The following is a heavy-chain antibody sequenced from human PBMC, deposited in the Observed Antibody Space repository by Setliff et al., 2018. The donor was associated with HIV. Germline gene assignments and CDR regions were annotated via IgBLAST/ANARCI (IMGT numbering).Heavy chain of an antibody. CDR3: ARHYYREGFDT. Sequence: ASVKVSCKASGYTFTTYGITWVRQAPGQGLEWMGWISAYNGNTNYAQKLQGRVTMTTDTSTSTAYMELRSLRSDDTAVYYCARHYYREGFDTWGQGTMVTVSS. CDR2: ISAYNGNT. J-gene: IGHJ3*02. CDR1: GYTFTTYG. D-gene: IGHD3-22*01. V-gene: IGHV1-18*01.